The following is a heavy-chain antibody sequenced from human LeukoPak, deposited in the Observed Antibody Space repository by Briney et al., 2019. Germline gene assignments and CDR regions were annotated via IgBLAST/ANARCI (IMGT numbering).Heavy chain of an antibody. Sequence: SETLSLTCSVSGDSVSRSDSYWDWIRQPPGKGLEWIGTIYYSGGTYYSPSLKSRVTMSVDPSNNQFSLNLRSVTAADTALYYCARRRYYDGSGYLEWGQGTLLSVSS. CDR2: IYYSGGT. J-gene: IGHJ1*01. V-gene: IGHV4-39*01. CDR3: ARRRYYDGSGYLE. D-gene: IGHD3-22*01. CDR1: GDSVSRSDSY.